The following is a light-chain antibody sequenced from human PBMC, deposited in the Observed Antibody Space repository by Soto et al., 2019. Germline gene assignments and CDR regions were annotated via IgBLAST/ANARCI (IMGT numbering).Light chain of an antibody. CDR2: DAS. V-gene: IGKV3D-20*01. CDR3: QQYGSSPPLT. CDR1: RSVSSSY. Sequence: EIVLTQSPATLSLSPGERATLSCGASRSVSSSYLAWYQQKPGLAPRLLIYDASSRATGIPDRFSGSGSGTDFTLTISRLEPEDFAVYYCQQYGSSPPLTFGGGTKVEIK. J-gene: IGKJ4*01.